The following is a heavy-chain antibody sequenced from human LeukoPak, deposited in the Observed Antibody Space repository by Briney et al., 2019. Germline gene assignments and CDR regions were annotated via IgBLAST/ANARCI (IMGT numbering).Heavy chain of an antibody. CDR3: ARKGNAFDI. CDR1: GFIFSSFW. CDR2: INTDGSST. V-gene: IGHV3-74*01. D-gene: IGHD3-10*01. Sequence: QSGGSLRLSCAASGFIFSSFWMHWVRQAPGKGLVWVSRINTDGSSTDYADSVKGRFTISRDNAKNTLYLQMNSLRAEDTAVYYCARKGNAFDIWGQGTMVTVSS. J-gene: IGHJ3*02.